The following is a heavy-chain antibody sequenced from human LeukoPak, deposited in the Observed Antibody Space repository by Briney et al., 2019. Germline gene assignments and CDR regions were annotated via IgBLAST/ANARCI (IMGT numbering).Heavy chain of an antibody. J-gene: IGHJ4*02. D-gene: IGHD3-22*01. CDR2: IYHSGST. CDR3: ARGATYYYDSSGPTNFDY. V-gene: IGHV4-38-2*02. Sequence: SETLSLTCTVSGYSISSGYYWGWIRQPPGKGLEWIGSIYHSGSTYYNPSLKSRVTISVDTSKNQFSLKLSSVTAADTAVYYCARGATYYYDSSGPTNFDYWGQGTLVTVSS. CDR1: GYSISSGYY.